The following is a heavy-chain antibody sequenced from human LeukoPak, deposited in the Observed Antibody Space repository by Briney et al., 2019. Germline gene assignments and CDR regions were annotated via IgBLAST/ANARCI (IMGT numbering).Heavy chain of an antibody. CDR1: GGTFSSYA. Sequence: SVKVSCKASGGTFSSYAISWVRQAPGQGLEWMGGIIPIFGTANYAQKSQGRVTITADESTSTAYMELSSLRSEDTAVYYCTRDGPPREGKAYYYGMDVWGQGTTVTVSS. CDR3: TRDGPPREGKAYYYGMDV. V-gene: IGHV1-69*13. CDR2: IIPIFGTA. J-gene: IGHJ6*02.